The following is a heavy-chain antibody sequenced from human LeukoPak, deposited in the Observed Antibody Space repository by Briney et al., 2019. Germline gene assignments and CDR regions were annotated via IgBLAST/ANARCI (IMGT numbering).Heavy chain of an antibody. D-gene: IGHD2-15*01. CDR3: AKDRCSGGSCYAQYLFDY. J-gene: IGHJ4*02. CDR2: IIGSGGST. V-gene: IGHV3-23*01. CDR1: GFTFSSYA. Sequence: GGSLRLSCAASGFTFSSYATSWVRQAPGKGLEWVSAIIGSGGSTYYADSVKGRFTISRDNPKSTLYLQMDSLRAEDTAVYYCAKDRCSGGSCYAQYLFDYWGQGTLVTVSS.